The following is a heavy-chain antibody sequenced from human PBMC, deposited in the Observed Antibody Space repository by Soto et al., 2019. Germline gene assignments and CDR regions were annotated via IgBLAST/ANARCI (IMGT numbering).Heavy chain of an antibody. CDR1: GGSLTSSGNS. V-gene: IGHV4-30-2*01. CDR3: ARFEGDGDYYFDY. J-gene: IGHJ4*02. Sequence: PSETLSLTCAVSGGSLTSSGNSWAWIRQPPGKGLEWIGYIYNSGSTYYNTSLKSRVTISVDRSKNQYSLKLSSVTAAETAVYYCARFEGDGDYYFDYWGQGTLVTVSS. CDR2: IYNSGST. D-gene: IGHD4-17*01.